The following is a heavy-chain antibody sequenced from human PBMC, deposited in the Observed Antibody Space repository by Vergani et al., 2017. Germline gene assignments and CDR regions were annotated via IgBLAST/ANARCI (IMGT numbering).Heavy chain of an antibody. J-gene: IGHJ6*02. CDR1: GFTFSSYW. Sequence: EVQLVESGGGLVQPGGSLRLSCAASGFTFSSYWMHWVRQAPGKGLVWVSRINSDGSSTSYADSVKGRFTISRDNAKNTLYLQMNSLRAEDTAVYYCARADGATTFRHYGMDVWGQGTTVTVSS. V-gene: IGHV3-74*01. CDR2: INSDGSST. D-gene: IGHD3-16*01. CDR3: ARADGATTFRHYGMDV.